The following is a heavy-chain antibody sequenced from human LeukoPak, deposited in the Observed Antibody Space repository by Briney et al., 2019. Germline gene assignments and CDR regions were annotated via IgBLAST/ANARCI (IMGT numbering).Heavy chain of an antibody. CDR3: ARVKVATISLFYYYYYMDV. J-gene: IGHJ6*03. CDR1: GGSISSYY. Sequence: PSETLSLTCTVSGGSISSYYWSWIRQPPGKGLEWIGYIYYSGSTNYNPSLKSRVTISVDTSKNQFSLKLSSVTAADTAVYYCARVKVATISLFYYYYYMDVWGKGTTVTISS. CDR2: IYYSGST. V-gene: IGHV4-59*01. D-gene: IGHD5-12*01.